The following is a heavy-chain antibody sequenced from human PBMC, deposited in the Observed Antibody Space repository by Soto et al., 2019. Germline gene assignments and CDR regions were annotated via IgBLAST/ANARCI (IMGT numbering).Heavy chain of an antibody. CDR3: VKGRSGYDFDY. J-gene: IGHJ4*02. V-gene: IGHV3-23*01. D-gene: IGHD5-12*01. CDR2: ISGSGSGT. CDR1: GFTFSSYV. Sequence: EVQLLESGGGLVQPGGSLRLSCAASGFTFSSYVMSWVRQAPGKGLEWVSAISGSGSGTYYADSVKGRFTISRDNSKNTRYVKMNSLRAEDTAVYYCVKGRSGYDFDYWGQGTLVTVSS.